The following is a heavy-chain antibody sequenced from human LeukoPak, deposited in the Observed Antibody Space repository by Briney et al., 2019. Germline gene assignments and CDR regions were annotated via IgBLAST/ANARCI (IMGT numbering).Heavy chain of an antibody. CDR3: ARGQGNYDLLTGYHYYFDY. D-gene: IGHD3-9*01. J-gene: IGHJ4*02. Sequence: GGSLRLSCAASGFTFSSYWMHWVRQAPGKGLVWVSRINSDGSSTSYADSVKGRFTISRDNAKNTLYLQMNSLRAEDTAVYYCARGQGNYDLLTGYHYYFDYWGQGTLVTVSS. CDR1: GFTFSSYW. CDR2: INSDGSST. V-gene: IGHV3-74*01.